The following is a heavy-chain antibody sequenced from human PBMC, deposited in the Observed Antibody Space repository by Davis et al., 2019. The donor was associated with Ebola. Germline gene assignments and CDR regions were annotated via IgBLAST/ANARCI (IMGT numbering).Heavy chain of an antibody. Sequence: PGGSLRLSCAASGFTFSGSAMHWVRQASGKGLEWVGRIRSKANSYATAYAASVKGRFTISRDDSKNTAYLQMNSLKTEDTAVYYCTRRPSPDYYGSGSYSDYWGQGTLVTVSS. CDR2: IRSKANSYAT. CDR3: TRRPSPDYYGSGSYSDY. V-gene: IGHV3-73*01. D-gene: IGHD3-10*01. J-gene: IGHJ4*02. CDR1: GFTFSGSA.